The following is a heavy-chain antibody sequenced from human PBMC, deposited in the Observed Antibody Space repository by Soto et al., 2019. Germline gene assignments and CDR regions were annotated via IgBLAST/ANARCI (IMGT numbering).Heavy chain of an antibody. D-gene: IGHD5-18*01. V-gene: IGHV4-34*01. J-gene: IGHJ6*02. CDR2: INHSGST. Sequence: SDTLSLTCDVYCGSFSGYYCIWILRTPLNGLELIGEINHSGSTNYNPSLKSRVTISVDTSKNQFSLKLSSVTAADTAVYYCSRGRVYTAMVKYYYYGMDVWGQGTTVTVSS. CDR3: SRGRVYTAMVKYYYYGMDV. CDR1: CGSFSGYY.